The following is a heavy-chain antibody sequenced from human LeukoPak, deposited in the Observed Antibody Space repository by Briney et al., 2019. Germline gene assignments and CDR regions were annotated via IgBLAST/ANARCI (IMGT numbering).Heavy chain of an antibody. CDR3: ARPYSSSWTPGGFDY. Sequence: GGSLRLSCAASGFTFSSYGMHWVRQAPGKGLEWVAFIRYDGSNKYYADSVKGRFTISRDNSKNTLYLQMNSLRAEDTAVYYCARPYSSSWTPGGFDYWGQGTLVTVSS. J-gene: IGHJ4*02. D-gene: IGHD6-13*01. V-gene: IGHV3-30*02. CDR1: GFTFSSYG. CDR2: IRYDGSNK.